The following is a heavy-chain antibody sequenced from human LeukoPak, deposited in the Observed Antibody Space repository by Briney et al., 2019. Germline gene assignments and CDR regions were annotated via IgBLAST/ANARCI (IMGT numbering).Heavy chain of an antibody. CDR2: INPRDGGT. D-gene: IGHD2-15*01. V-gene: IGHV1-2*02. J-gene: IGHJ4*02. CDR3: ASAGNGLLSKDLDY. CDR1: GYTFTDYY. Sequence: GASVKVSCKGSGYTFTDYYLHWVRQAPGQGLEWVGYINPRDGGTSSPPNFRGRVTMTTDASSSTVYMELSRLTSDDTAIYYCASAGNGLLSKDLDYWGQGTLVTVSS.